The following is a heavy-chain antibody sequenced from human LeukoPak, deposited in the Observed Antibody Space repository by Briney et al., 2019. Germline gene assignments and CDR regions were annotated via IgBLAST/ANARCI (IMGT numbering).Heavy chain of an antibody. CDR2: LYYSGST. CDR1: GGSISSSSYY. J-gene: IGHJ4*02. D-gene: IGHD5-12*01. Sequence: SETLSLTCTVSGGSISSSSYYWGWIRQPPGKGLEWIGSLYYSGSTYYNPSLKSRVTISLDTSKNQFSLQLNSVTPEDTAVYFCVRLVGGDIDYWGQGTLVTVSS. V-gene: IGHV4-39*01. CDR3: VRLVGGDIDY.